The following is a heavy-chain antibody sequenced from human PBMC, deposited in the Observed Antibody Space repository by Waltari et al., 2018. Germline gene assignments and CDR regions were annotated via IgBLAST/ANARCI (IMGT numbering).Heavy chain of an antibody. D-gene: IGHD2-15*01. CDR2: IIPIFGTA. CDR1: GGTFSSYA. CDR3: ARERGYCSGGSCYSRRWFDP. V-gene: IGHV1-69*01. J-gene: IGHJ5*02. Sequence: QVQLVQSGAEVKKPGSSVKVSCKASGGTFSSYAISWVRQAPGQGLEWMGGIIPIFGTANYAQKFQGRVTITADESTSTAYMELSSLRSEDTAVYYCARERGYCSGGSCYSRRWFDPWGQGTLVTVSS.